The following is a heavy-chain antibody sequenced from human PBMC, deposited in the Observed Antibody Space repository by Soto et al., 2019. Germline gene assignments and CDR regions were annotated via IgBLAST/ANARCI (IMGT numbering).Heavy chain of an antibody. CDR1: GGSISSISSSSYY. D-gene: IGHD4-17*01. Sequence: QLQLQESGPGLVKPSETLSLTCTVSGGSISSISSSSYYWGWIRQPPGKGLEWIGSIYYSGTTYYTPSLKSRATISVDTSKNQFSLKLSSVTATDTAVYYCTSGDYPLDYWGQGTLVTVSS. CDR3: TSGDYPLDY. V-gene: IGHV4-39*01. J-gene: IGHJ4*02. CDR2: IYYSGTT.